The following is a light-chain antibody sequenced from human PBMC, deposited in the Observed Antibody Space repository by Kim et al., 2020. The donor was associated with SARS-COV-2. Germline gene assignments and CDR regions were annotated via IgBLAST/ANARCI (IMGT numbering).Light chain of an antibody. J-gene: IGLJ2*01. CDR3: YSTDSSGNHRV. V-gene: IGLV3-10*01. CDR2: QDN. CDR1: ALPKKY. Sequence: SYELTQAPSVSVSPGQTARITCSGDALPKKYAYWYQQKSGQAPVLVMYQDNKRPSGIPERFSGSSSGTMATLTISGAQVEDEADYYCYSTDSSGNHRVFGGGTQLTVL.